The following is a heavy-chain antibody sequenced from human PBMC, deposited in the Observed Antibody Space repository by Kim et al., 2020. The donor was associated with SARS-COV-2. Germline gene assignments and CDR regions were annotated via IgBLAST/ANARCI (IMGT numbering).Heavy chain of an antibody. CDR2: IIPIFGTA. CDR3: ASPAYCGGDCSGSSFDY. CDR1: GGTFSSYA. Sequence: SVKVSCKASGGTFSSYAISWVRQAPGQGLEWMGGIIPIFGTANYAQKFQGRVPITADESTSTAYMELSSLRSEDKAVYYCASPAYCGGDCSGSSFDYWG. J-gene: IGHJ4*01. V-gene: IGHV1-69*13. D-gene: IGHD2-21*01.